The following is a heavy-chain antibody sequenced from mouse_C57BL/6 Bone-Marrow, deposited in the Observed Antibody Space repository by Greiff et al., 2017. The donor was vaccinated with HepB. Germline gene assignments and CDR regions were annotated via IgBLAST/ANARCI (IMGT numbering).Heavy chain of an antibody. V-gene: IGHV3-6*01. CDR3: ASRDQGGLGAY. Sequence: EVKLMESGPGLVKPSQSLSLTCSVTGYSITSGYYWNWIRQFPGNKLEWMGYISYDGSDNYNPSLKNRISITRDTSKNQFFLKLNSVTTEDTATYYCASRDQGGLGAYWGQGTLVTVSA. CDR1: GYSITSGYY. J-gene: IGHJ3*01. D-gene: IGHD3-1*01. CDR2: ISYDGSD.